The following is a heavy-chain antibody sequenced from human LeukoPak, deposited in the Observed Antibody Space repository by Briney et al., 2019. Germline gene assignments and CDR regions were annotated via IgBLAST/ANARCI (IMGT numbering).Heavy chain of an antibody. CDR2: ISYDGSNK. CDR1: GFTFSSYG. CDR3: ARDPPGYSSGWRMVYYGMDV. J-gene: IGHJ6*02. D-gene: IGHD6-19*01. Sequence: GGSLRLSCAASGFTFSSYGMHWVRQAPGKGLEWVAVISYDGSNKYYADSVKGRFTISRDNAKNSLYLQMNSLRAEDTAVYYCARDPPGYSSGWRMVYYGMDVWGQGTTVTVSS. V-gene: IGHV3-30*03.